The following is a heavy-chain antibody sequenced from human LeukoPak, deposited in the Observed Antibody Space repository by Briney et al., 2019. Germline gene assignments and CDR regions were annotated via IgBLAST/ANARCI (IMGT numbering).Heavy chain of an antibody. J-gene: IGHJ6*02. Sequence: GGSLRLSCAASGFTFSDSWMSWVRQAPGKGLEWVANMNQDGSAKDYVDSVKGRFTISRDNARNSLYLQMSSLRAEDTAVYYCATYTHWVAGDVWGQGTTVTVSS. CDR2: MNQDGSAK. D-gene: IGHD3-16*01. CDR3: ATYTHWVAGDV. CDR1: GFTFSDSW. V-gene: IGHV3-7*01.